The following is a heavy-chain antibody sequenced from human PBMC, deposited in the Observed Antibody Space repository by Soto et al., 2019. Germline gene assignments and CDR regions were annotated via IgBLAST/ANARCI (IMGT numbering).Heavy chain of an antibody. CDR1: GYTFTSYY. CDR3: ARAWYYDSSGYPPELLAFDI. V-gene: IGHV1-46*01. D-gene: IGHD3-22*01. Sequence: GASVKVSCKASGYTFTSYYMHWVRQAPGQGLEWMGIINPSGGSTSYAQKFQGRVTMTRDTSTSTVYMELSSLRSEDTAVYYCARAWYYDSSGYPPELLAFDIWGQGTMVTVSS. J-gene: IGHJ3*02. CDR2: INPSGGST.